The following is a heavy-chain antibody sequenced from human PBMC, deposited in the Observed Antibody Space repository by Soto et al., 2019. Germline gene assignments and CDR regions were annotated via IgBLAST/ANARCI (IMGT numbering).Heavy chain of an antibody. CDR3: AKDPPGGYGLADAFEI. D-gene: IGHD5-12*01. Sequence: EVQLLESGGGLVQPGGSLRLSCAASGFTFSSYAMSWVCQAPGKGLEWVSTISGSGGSTYYADSVKGRFTISRDNSKNTLYLQMNSLRAEDTAVYYCAKDPPGGYGLADAFEIWGQGTMVTVSS. V-gene: IGHV3-23*01. J-gene: IGHJ3*02. CDR1: GFTFSSYA. CDR2: ISGSGGST.